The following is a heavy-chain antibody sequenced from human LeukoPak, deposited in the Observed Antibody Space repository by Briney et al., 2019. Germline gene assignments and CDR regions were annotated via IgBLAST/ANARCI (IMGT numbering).Heavy chain of an antibody. J-gene: IGHJ4*02. Sequence: PGGSLRLSCAVSGFTFRDYGMHWVRQAPGKGLEWVALIWYDGTTKDYADSVKSRFTISRDNSKNTLYLQMNSLRAEDTAVYYCARARMVGGTTYYFAYWGQGTLVTVSS. CDR1: GFTFRDYG. CDR3: ARARMVGGTTYYFAY. D-gene: IGHD1-26*01. V-gene: IGHV3-33*01. CDR2: IWYDGTTK.